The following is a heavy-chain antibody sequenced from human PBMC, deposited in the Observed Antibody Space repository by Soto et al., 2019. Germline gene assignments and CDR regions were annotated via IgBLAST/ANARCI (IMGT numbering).Heavy chain of an antibody. CDR2: ISGTGGAA. CDR1: GFTFGHSA. CDR3: AKPEEVVRGFDF. J-gene: IGHJ4*02. Sequence: GGSLRLSCAAPGFTFGHSAMIWVRQAPGKGLEWVAAISGTGGAAYYADSVKGRFTISRDNSRNTLFLQMNSLRVDDTAIYHCAKPEEVVRGFDFWGLGTLVTLSS. V-gene: IGHV3-23*01. D-gene: IGHD3-10*01.